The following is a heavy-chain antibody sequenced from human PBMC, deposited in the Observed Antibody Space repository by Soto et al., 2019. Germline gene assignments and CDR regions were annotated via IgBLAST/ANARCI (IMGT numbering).Heavy chain of an antibody. D-gene: IGHD1-26*01. Sequence: EVQLVESGGGLVQPGGSLRLSCAASGFTVSNNYMSWVRQAPGKGLEWVSLIYSAGSTYYADSVKGRFTISRDNSKNTLYLQMTSLIAEDTAVYYCAGNSHKVYWGQGTLVTVSS. CDR2: IYSAGST. J-gene: IGHJ4*02. CDR1: GFTVSNNY. V-gene: IGHV3-66*01. CDR3: AGNSHKVY.